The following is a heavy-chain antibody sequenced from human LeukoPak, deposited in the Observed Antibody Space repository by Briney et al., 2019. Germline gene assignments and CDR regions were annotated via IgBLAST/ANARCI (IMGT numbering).Heavy chain of an antibody. J-gene: IGHJ4*02. Sequence: GGSLRLSCAASGFTFSSYGMHWVRQAPGKGLEWVAVIWYDGSNKYYADSVKGRFTISRDNAKNSLYLQMNSLRAEDTAVYYCAKGELLYFDYWGQGTLVTVSS. CDR1: GFTFSSYG. V-gene: IGHV3-33*03. CDR2: IWYDGSNK. CDR3: AKGELLYFDY. D-gene: IGHD1-26*01.